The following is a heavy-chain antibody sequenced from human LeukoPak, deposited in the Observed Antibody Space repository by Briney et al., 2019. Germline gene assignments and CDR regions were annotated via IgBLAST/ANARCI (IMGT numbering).Heavy chain of an antibody. J-gene: IGHJ1*01. D-gene: IGHD3-22*01. CDR1: GYTFTSYD. CDR2: MNPNSGNT. Sequence: ASVKVSCKASGYTFTSYDINWVRQPTGQGLEWMGWMNPNSGNTGYAQKFQGRVTMTGNISISTAYMELSSLRSEDTAVYYCASPGEYYYDSSGYYKYFQHWGQGTLVTVSS. CDR3: ASPGEYYYDSSGYYKYFQH. V-gene: IGHV1-8*01.